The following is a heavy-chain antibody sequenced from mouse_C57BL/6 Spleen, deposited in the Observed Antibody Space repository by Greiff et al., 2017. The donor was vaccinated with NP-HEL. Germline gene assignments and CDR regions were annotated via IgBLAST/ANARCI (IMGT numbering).Heavy chain of an antibody. CDR2: IYPGDGDT. J-gene: IGHJ3*01. Sequence: VQRVESGAELVKPGASVKISCKASGYAFSSYWMNWVKQRPGKGLEWIGQIYPGDGDTNYNGKFKGKATLTADKSASTAYMQLSSLTSEDSAVYFCARFYSFAYWGQGTLVTVSA. CDR1: GYAFSSYW. V-gene: IGHV1-80*01. D-gene: IGHD2-3*01. CDR3: ARFYSFAY.